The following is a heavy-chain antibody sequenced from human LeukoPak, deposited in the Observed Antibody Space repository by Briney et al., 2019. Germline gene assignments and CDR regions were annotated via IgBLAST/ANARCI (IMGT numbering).Heavy chain of an antibody. CDR3: ARRAGDRFIGTIGDS. Sequence: GESLMISCRGSGFSFASYWIGLVRQMPGKGLEWMGIIYPGDSETTYSPSFQGQVTISADKSISTAYLQWSSLKASDTAMYYCARRAGDRFIGTIGDSWGQGTLVTVSS. J-gene: IGHJ4*02. CDR1: GFSFASYW. CDR2: IYPGDSET. V-gene: IGHV5-51*01. D-gene: IGHD5-24*01.